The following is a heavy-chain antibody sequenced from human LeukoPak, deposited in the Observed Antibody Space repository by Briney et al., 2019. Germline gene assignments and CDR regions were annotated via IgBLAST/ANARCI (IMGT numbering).Heavy chain of an antibody. J-gene: IGHJ3*02. V-gene: IGHV3-21*01. CDR3: AREIGRSRAFDI. CDR1: GFTFTTYN. Sequence: GGSLRLSCAASGFTFTTYNMHSVRQAPGKGLEWVSSNSGRGTYIYYADSLRGRFTISRDIAKNSLYLQMNSMRAEDTAVYYCAREIGRSRAFDIWGQGTMVTVSS. D-gene: IGHD2/OR15-2a*01. CDR2: NSGRGTYI.